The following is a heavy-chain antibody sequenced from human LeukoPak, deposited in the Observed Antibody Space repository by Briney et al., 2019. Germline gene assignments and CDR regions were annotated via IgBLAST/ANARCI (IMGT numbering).Heavy chain of an antibody. D-gene: IGHD3-10*01. J-gene: IGHJ4*02. CDR3: TTGGSRSYGLFTY. Sequence: GGSLRLSCAGSGFIFRDAWMTWVRQAPGKGLKWVGRFKSKIDGGAIDYAAPVQGRFTSSRDDSTDTLYLEMNSLKTDDTAVYYCTTGGSRSYGLFTYWGQGTLVTVSS. CDR2: FKSKIDGGAI. CDR1: GFIFRDAW. V-gene: IGHV3-15*01.